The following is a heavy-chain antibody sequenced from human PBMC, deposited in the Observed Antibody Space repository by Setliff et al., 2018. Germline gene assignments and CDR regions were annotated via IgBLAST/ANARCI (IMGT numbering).Heavy chain of an antibody. V-gene: IGHV3-21*06. D-gene: IGHD6-25*01. CDR1: GFTLGTYS. CDR3: ARSPANGGHDAFDV. Sequence: GGSLRLSCAASGFTLGTYSMHWVRQAPGKGLAWVSSISPYSDYIYYADSVKGRFTISRDNAKNSLYLQMNSLGAEDTAVYFCARSPANGGHDAFDVWGQGTM. CDR2: ISPYSDYI. J-gene: IGHJ3*01.